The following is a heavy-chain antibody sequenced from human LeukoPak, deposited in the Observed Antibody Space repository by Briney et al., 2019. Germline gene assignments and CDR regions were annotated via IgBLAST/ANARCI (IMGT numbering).Heavy chain of an antibody. CDR1: GFTFSSYA. CDR2: LDSGTRT. CDR3: ARTIVGATNDAFDI. J-gene: IGHJ3*02. V-gene: IGHV3-53*01. Sequence: GGSLRLSCAASGFTFSSYAMSWVRQAPGKGLEWVSVLDSGTRTYYADSVKGRFTISRDNSKNTLYLQMNSLRAEDTAVYYCARTIVGATNDAFDIWGQGTMVTVSS. D-gene: IGHD1-26*01.